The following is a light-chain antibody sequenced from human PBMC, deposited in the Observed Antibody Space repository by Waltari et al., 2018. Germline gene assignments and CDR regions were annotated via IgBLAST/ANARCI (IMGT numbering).Light chain of an antibody. J-gene: IGKJ1*01. V-gene: IGKV3-15*01. CDR2: GAS. Sequence: EIVMTQSPATLSVSPGERATLSCRARQSVTSNLAWYHQKPGQARRLLIFGASTRATDIPARFSGSGSGTEFTLTISSLQSEDFAVYYCLQYNDWPPWTFGQGTRVEIK. CDR1: QSVTSN. CDR3: LQYNDWPPWT.